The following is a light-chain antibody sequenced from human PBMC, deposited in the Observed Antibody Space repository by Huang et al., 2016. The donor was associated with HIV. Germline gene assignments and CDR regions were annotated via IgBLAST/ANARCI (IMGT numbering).Light chain of an antibody. CDR3: QKSYSIPPGLT. CDR1: QPISTY. CDR2: ASS. J-gene: IGKJ4*01. V-gene: IGKV1-39*01. Sequence: DIQMTQSPSSLSASVGDRVTITCRASQPISTYLNWYQQKPGKAPKLLIYASSSLQSGVPSRCSGSGSGTDCTLTINSLQPEEFATYYCQKSYSIPPGLTFGGGTKVEIK.